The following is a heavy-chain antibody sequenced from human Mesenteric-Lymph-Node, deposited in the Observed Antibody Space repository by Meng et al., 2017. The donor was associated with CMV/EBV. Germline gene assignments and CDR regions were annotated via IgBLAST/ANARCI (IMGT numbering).Heavy chain of an antibody. Sequence: ASVKVSCKASGYTFTDYYIHWGREAPGQGLEWMGYVNSDTGATYYQQNFQGRVTMARDTSITTAYMELSGLTSDDTTIYYCARDDGHSATNAFDVWGQGTMVTVSS. CDR2: VNSDTGAT. J-gene: IGHJ3*01. CDR1: GYTFTDYY. CDR3: ARDDGHSATNAFDV. V-gene: IGHV1-2*02. D-gene: IGHD1-26*01.